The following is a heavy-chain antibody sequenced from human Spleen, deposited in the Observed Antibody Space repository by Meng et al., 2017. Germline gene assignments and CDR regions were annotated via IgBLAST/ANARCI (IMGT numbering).Heavy chain of an antibody. CDR2: INHSGST. J-gene: IGHJ4*02. CDR3: ARGPTTMAHDFDY. D-gene: IGHD4-11*01. CDR1: GGSFSDYY. V-gene: IGHV4-34*01. Sequence: QWQLQQWAAGLLQPSATLSRTCVVSGGSFSDYYWSWIRQPPGKGLEWIGEINHSGSTNYNPSLESRATISVDTSQNNLSLKLSSVTAADSAVYYCARGPTTMAHDFDYWGQGTLVTVSS.